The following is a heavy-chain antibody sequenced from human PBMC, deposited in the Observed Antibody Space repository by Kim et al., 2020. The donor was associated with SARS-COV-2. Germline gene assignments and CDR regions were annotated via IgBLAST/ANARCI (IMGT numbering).Heavy chain of an antibody. Sequence: SLKSRVTISVDTSKSQFSLKLSSVTAADTAVYYCARLGCSSTSCPSGMDVWGKGTTVTVSS. D-gene: IGHD2-2*01. V-gene: IGHV4-59*08. J-gene: IGHJ6*04. CDR3: ARLGCSSTSCPSGMDV.